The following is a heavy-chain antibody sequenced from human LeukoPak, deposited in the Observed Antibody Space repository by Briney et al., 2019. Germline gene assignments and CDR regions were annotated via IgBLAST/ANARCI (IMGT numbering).Heavy chain of an antibody. CDR2: ISGSGGST. J-gene: IGHJ3*02. V-gene: IGHV3-23*01. D-gene: IGHD3-22*01. CDR1: GFTFSSYA. CDR3: ARDLGYYFAFDI. Sequence: GGSLRLSCAASGFTFSSYAMSWVRQAPGKGLEWVSGISGSGGSTYYADSVKGRFTISRDNSENTLYLQMNSLRAEDTAVYYCARDLGYYFAFDIWGQGTMVTVSS.